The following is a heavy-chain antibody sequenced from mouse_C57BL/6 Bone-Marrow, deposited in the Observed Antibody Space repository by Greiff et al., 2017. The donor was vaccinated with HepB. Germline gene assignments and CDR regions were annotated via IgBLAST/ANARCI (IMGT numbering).Heavy chain of an antibody. D-gene: IGHD1-1*01. CDR2: ISSGGSYT. Sequence: EVQGVESGGDLVKPGGSLKLSCAASGFTFSSYGMSWVRQTPDKRLEWVATISSGGSYTYYPDSVKGRFTISRDNAKNTRYLQMSSLKSEDTAMYYCARGTVFDYWGQGTTLTVSS. CDR1: GFTFSSYG. J-gene: IGHJ2*01. V-gene: IGHV5-6*01. CDR3: ARGTVFDY.